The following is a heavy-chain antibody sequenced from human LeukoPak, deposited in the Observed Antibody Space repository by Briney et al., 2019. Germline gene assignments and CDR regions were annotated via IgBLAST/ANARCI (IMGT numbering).Heavy chain of an antibody. CDR1: GFTFSSYW. CDR3: ARDQGYIVATSYFDY. V-gene: IGHV3-7*01. CDR2: IKQDGSEK. Sequence: PGGSLRLSCAASGFTFSSYWMSWVRQAPGKGLEWVANIKQDGSEKYYVDSVKGRFTISRDNAKNSLYLQMNSLRAEDTAVYYCARDQGYIVATSYFDYWGQGTLVTVSS. J-gene: IGHJ4*02. D-gene: IGHD5-12*01.